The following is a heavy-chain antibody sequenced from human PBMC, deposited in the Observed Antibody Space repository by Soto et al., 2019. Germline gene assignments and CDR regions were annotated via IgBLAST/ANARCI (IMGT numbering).Heavy chain of an antibody. V-gene: IGHV3-48*02. CDR1: GFTFNIYS. D-gene: IGHD2-15*01. CDR3: SRDILRYCSGSTCYSYYFDY. Sequence: EVQLVESGGGLVQPGGSLRLSCAASGFTFNIYSMNWVRQAPGKGLEWVSYIDSGSNIIYYADSVKGRFTISRDNANNSLYLQMNSLRDEDTAVYYCSRDILRYCSGSTCYSYYFDYWGQGTLVTVSS. CDR2: IDSGSNII. J-gene: IGHJ4*02.